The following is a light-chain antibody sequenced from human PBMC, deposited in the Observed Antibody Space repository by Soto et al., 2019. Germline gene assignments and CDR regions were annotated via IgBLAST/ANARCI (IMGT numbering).Light chain of an antibody. CDR3: QQRSKWT. Sequence: EMVLTQSPATLSLSPGERATLSCRASQTVSRYLAWYQQRPGQAPRLLIYDASNRAPGIPARFSGSGSGTDFTLTISSLEPEDFAVYYCQQRSKWTFGQGTKVEIK. J-gene: IGKJ1*01. CDR1: QTVSRY. CDR2: DAS. V-gene: IGKV3-11*01.